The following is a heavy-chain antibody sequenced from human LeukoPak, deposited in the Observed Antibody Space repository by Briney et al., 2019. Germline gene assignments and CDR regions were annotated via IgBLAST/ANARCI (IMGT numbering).Heavy chain of an antibody. D-gene: IGHD3-22*01. V-gene: IGHV5-51*01. CDR3: ARRDYYDSSGQNFDY. Sequence: GESLRISCKGSGYSFTTYWIGWVRQMPGKGLEWMGIIYPGDSDTRYSPSFQGQVTISADKSISTAYLQWSSLKASDTAMYYCARRDYYDSSGQNFDYWGQGTLVTVSS. CDR2: IYPGDSDT. J-gene: IGHJ4*02. CDR1: GYSFTTYW.